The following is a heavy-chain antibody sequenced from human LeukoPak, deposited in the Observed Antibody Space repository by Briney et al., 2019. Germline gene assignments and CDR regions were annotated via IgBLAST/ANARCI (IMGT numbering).Heavy chain of an antibody. V-gene: IGHV3-30-3*01. CDR1: GFTFSSYA. CDR2: ISYDGSNK. J-gene: IGHJ4*02. Sequence: GRSLRLSCAASGFTFSSYAMHWVRQAPGKGLEWVAVISYDGSNKYYADSVKGRFTISRDNSKNTLYLQMNSLRAEDTAVYYCARVFNPHSTKLAAFDYWGQGTLVTVSS. CDR3: ARVFNPHSTKLAAFDY. D-gene: IGHD6-6*01.